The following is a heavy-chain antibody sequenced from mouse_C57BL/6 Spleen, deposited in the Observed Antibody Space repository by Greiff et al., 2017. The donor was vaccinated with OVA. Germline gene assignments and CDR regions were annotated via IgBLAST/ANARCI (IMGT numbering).Heavy chain of an antibody. CDR2: ISYSGST. CDR3: ARQVGRGAMDY. V-gene: IGHV3-1*01. J-gene: IGHJ4*01. Sequence: EVMLVESGPGMVKPSQSLSLTCTVTGYSITSGYDWHWIRHFPGNKLEWMGYISYSGSTNYNPSLKSRISITHDTSKNHFFLKLNSVTTEDTATYYCARQVGRGAMDYWGQGTSVTVSS. D-gene: IGHD4-1*01. CDR1: GYSITSGYD.